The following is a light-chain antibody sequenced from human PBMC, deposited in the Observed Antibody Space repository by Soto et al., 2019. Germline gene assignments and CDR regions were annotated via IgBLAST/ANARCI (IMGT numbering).Light chain of an antibody. CDR2: AAS. CDR3: QQYGSSLMYS. V-gene: IGKV3-20*01. J-gene: IGKJ2*03. Sequence: EIVLTQSPGTLSLSPGERATLSCRASRSVSSNFLAWYQQKPGQAPRRLIYAASSRATGSTDRFGGSGSGTDFTLTISRLEPEDSAVYYCQQYGSSLMYSFGQGTKLEIK. CDR1: RSVSSNF.